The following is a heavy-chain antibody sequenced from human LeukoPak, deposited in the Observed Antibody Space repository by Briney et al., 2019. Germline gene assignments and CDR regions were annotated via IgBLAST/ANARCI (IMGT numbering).Heavy chain of an antibody. V-gene: IGHV1-46*01. CDR1: GYTFTSHY. Sequence: GASVKVSCKASGYTFTSHYMHWVRQAPGQGLEWMGIINPSSGGTSYPQKFQGRVTMTRDTSTSTVYMELSSLRSDDTAVYYCARGGGSGWYHYFDYWGQGTLVTVSA. CDR2: INPSSGGT. CDR3: ARGGGSGWYHYFDY. J-gene: IGHJ4*02. D-gene: IGHD6-19*01.